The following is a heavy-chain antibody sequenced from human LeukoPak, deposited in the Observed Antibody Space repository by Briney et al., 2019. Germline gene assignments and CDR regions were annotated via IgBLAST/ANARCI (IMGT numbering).Heavy chain of an antibody. CDR3: ARISRRELPDY. J-gene: IGHJ4*02. CDR2: IYYSGST. CDR1: GGSISSSSYY. D-gene: IGHD3-10*01. Sequence: PSETLSLTCTVPGGSISSSSYYWGWIRQPPGKGLEWIGSIYYSGSTYYNPSLKSRVTISVDTSKNQFSLKLSSVTAADTAVYYCARISRRELPDYWGQGTLVTVSS. V-gene: IGHV4-39*01.